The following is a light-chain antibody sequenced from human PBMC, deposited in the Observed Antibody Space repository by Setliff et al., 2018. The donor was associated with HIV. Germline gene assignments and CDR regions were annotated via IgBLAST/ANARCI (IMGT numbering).Light chain of an antibody. V-gene: IGLV1-40*01. CDR3: QSYDSSLSVLYV. J-gene: IGLJ1*01. CDR2: GNS. Sequence: QSALTQPPSVSGAPGQRVTISCTGSSSNTGAGYDVHWYQQLPGTAPKLLIYGNSNRPSGVPDRFSGSKSGTSASLAITGLQAEDEADYYCQSYDSSLSVLYVFGTGTKVTVL. CDR1: SSNTGAGYD.